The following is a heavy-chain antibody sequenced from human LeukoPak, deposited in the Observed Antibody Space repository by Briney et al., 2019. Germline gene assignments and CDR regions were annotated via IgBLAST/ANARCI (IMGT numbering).Heavy chain of an antibody. Sequence: SETLSLTCAVYGGSFSSYYWSWIRQPPGKGLEWIGYTYYSGSTNYNPSLKSRVTISVDTSKNQFSLKLSSVTAADTAVYYCARDSGYSYGYRAFDIWGQGTMVTVSS. CDR2: TYYSGST. CDR3: ARDSGYSYGYRAFDI. V-gene: IGHV4-59*01. CDR1: GGSFSSYY. D-gene: IGHD5-18*01. J-gene: IGHJ3*02.